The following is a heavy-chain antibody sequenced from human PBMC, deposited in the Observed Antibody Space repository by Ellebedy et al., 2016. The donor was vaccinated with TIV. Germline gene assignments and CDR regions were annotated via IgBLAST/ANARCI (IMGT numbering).Heavy chain of an antibody. V-gene: IGHV4-34*10. Sequence: MPSETLSLTCAVYGGSFSGYYWTWIRQPPGKGLEWIGEITHSGRTTYHPSLKSRVIMSVDTSKNQFSLKLTSVTAADTAMYFCATATGGWMAPHAFDIWGQGTLVTVSS. D-gene: IGHD2-8*02. CDR1: GGSFSGYY. CDR2: ITHSGRT. J-gene: IGHJ3*02. CDR3: ATATGGWMAPHAFDI.